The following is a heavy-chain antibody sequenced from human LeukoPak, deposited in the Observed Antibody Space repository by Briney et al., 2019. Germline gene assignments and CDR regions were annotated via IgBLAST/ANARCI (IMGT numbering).Heavy chain of an antibody. D-gene: IGHD3-10*01. CDR2: ISGGGST. V-gene: IGHV3-23*01. CDR1: GFTFSSYA. J-gene: IGHJ4*02. Sequence: GGSLRLSCAASGFTFSSYAMSWVRQAPGKGLEWVSAISGGGSTYYADSVKGRFTISRDNSKNTLYLQMNSLRAEDTAVYYCAKDTYYGSGSPYWGQGTLVTVSS. CDR3: AKDTYYGSGSPY.